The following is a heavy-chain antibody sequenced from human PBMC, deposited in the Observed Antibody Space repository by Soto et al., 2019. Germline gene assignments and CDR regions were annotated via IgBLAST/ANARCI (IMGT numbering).Heavy chain of an antibody. CDR3: ARKPATATGAFDY. Sequence: ASVKVSCKASGYTFTSYYVHWVRQAPGQGLEWMGIINPSGGSPSYAQRFQGRVTMTRDTSTSTVYMELSSLRSEDTAVYYCARKPATATGAFDYWGQGTRVTVSS. CDR2: INPSGGSP. J-gene: IGHJ4*02. D-gene: IGHD2-15*01. V-gene: IGHV1-46*01. CDR1: GYTFTSYY.